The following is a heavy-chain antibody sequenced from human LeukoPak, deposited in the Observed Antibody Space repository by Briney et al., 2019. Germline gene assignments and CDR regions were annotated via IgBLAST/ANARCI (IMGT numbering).Heavy chain of an antibody. CDR3: ARRLDFGHYGFGFDF. CDR1: GFIFSDYY. D-gene: IGHD4-17*01. CDR2: INSGGGPI. J-gene: IGHJ4*02. Sequence: GGSLRPSCATFGFIFSDYYMTWIRQAPGRGLEWVAYINSGGGPIYYAVSVRGRFTISRDNAKNSLYLQLNSLRAEDTAVYYCARRLDFGHYGFGFDFWGQGSQVTVSS. V-gene: IGHV3-11*01.